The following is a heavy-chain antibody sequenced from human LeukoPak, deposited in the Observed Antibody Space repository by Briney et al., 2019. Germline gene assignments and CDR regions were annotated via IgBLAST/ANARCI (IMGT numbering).Heavy chain of an antibody. CDR3: ARGGASSSWLNWFDP. V-gene: IGHV1-2*06. CDR1: GYTFTSYA. J-gene: IGHJ5*02. D-gene: IGHD6-13*01. CDR2: INPSSGGT. Sequence: ASVKVSCKASGYTFTSYAMNWVRQAPGQGLEWMGRINPSSGGTDYAQKFQGRVTMTRDTSISTAYMELSRLRSDDTAVYYCARGGASSSWLNWFDPWGQGTLVTVSS.